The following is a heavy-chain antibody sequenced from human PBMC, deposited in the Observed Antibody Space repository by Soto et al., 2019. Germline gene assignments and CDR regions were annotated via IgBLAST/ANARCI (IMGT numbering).Heavy chain of an antibody. Sequence: AGGSLRLSCAASGCTFSSYAMSWVRQAPGKGLEWVSAISGSGGSTYYADSVKGRFTISRDNSKNTLYLQMNSLRAEDTAVYYCAKDHYHDDDIDAFDIWGQGTMVTVSS. D-gene: IGHD3-9*01. CDR2: ISGSGGST. CDR3: AKDHYHDDDIDAFDI. CDR1: GCTFSSYA. J-gene: IGHJ3*02. V-gene: IGHV3-23*01.